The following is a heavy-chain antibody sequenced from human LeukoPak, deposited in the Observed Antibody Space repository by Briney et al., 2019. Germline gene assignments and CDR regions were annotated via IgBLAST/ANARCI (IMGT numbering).Heavy chain of an antibody. Sequence: SETLSLTCAVYGGSFSGYYWSWIRQPPGKGLEWIGEINHSGSTNYNPSLKSRVTISVDTSKNQFSLKLSSVTAADTAVYYCARGQWGVYPAFDYWSQGTLVTVSS. CDR3: ARGQWGVYPAFDY. V-gene: IGHV4-34*01. CDR1: GGSFSGYY. CDR2: INHSGST. D-gene: IGHD6-13*01. J-gene: IGHJ4*02.